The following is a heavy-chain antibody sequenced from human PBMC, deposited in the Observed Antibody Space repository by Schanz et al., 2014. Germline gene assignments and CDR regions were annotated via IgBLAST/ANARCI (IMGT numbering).Heavy chain of an antibody. CDR3: ARDEGRDGYNLAFDV. V-gene: IGHV3-53*01. CDR2: IYINSGST. D-gene: IGHD5-12*01. Sequence: EVQLVESGGGLIQPGGSLRLSCAVSGFSVSTNYMSWVRQATGKGLEWVSSIYINSGSTNYADSVKGRFIISRDSSKNTLFLQMNSLRAEDTAVYFCARDEGRDGYNLAFDVWGQGTLVTVSS. CDR1: GFSVSTNY. J-gene: IGHJ3*01.